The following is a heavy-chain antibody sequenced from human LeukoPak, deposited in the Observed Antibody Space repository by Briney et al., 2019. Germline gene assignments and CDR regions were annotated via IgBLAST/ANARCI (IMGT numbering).Heavy chain of an antibody. CDR2: INHSGST. Sequence: PSETLSLTCAVYGGSFSGYYWSWIRQPPGKGLEWIGEINHSGSTNYNPSLKSRVTISVDTSKNQFSLKLSSVTAADTAVYYCARHRAAAKYGGKKGAYYFDYWGQGTLVTVSS. CDR1: GGSFSGYY. J-gene: IGHJ4*02. CDR3: ARHRAAAKYGGKKGAYYFDY. V-gene: IGHV4-34*01. D-gene: IGHD4-23*01.